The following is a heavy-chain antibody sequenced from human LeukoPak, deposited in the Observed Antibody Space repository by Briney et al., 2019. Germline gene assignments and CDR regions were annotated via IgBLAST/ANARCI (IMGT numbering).Heavy chain of an antibody. Sequence: SETLSLTCTVSGGSISSSSYYWGWIRQPPGKGLEWIGSIYYSGSTYYNPSLESRVTISIDTSKNQFSLKLSSVTAADTAVYYCARGRETSIGYYYYYYMDVWGKGTTVTVSS. V-gene: IGHV4-39*07. D-gene: IGHD1-26*01. CDR2: IYYSGST. J-gene: IGHJ6*03. CDR3: ARGRETSIGYYYYYYMDV. CDR1: GGSISSSSYY.